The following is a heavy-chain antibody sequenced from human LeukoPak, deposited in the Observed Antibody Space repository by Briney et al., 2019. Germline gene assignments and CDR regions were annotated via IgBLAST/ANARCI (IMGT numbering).Heavy chain of an antibody. CDR2: INPSGGST. Sequence: ASVKVSCKASGYTFTGYYMHWVRQAPGQGLEWMGIINPSGGSTSYAQKFQGRVTMTRDMSTSTVYMELSSLRSEDTAVYYCARDRGYCSGGSCPRFDPWGQGTLVTVSS. CDR3: ARDRGYCSGGSCPRFDP. V-gene: IGHV1-46*01. CDR1: GYTFTGYY. J-gene: IGHJ5*02. D-gene: IGHD2-15*01.